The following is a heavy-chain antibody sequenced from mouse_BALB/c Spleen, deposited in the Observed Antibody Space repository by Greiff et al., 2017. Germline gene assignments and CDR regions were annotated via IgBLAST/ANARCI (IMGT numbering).Heavy chain of an antibody. D-gene: IGHD1-1*01. CDR2: INPSSGYT. V-gene: IGHV1-4*02. CDR3: ARSDGSSYGDYYAMDY. CDR1: GYTFTSYT. J-gene: IGHJ4*01. Sequence: QVQLKQSAAELARPGASVKMSCKASGYTFTSYTMHWVKQRPGQGLEWIGYINPSSGYTEYNQKFKDKTTLTADKSSSTAYMQLSSLTSEDSAVYYCARSDGSSYGDYYAMDYWGQGTSVTVSS.